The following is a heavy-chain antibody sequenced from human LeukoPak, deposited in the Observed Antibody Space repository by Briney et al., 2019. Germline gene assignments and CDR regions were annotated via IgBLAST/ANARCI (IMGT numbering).Heavy chain of an antibody. CDR3: ATLGGSSSWSYDY. CDR1: GGSFSGYY. Sequence: SETLSLTCAVYGGSFSGYYWSWIRQPPGKGPEWIGEINHSGSTNYNPSLKSRVTISVDTSKNQFSLKLSSVTAADTAVYYCATLGGSSSWSYDYWGQGTLVTVSS. V-gene: IGHV4-34*01. CDR2: INHSGST. J-gene: IGHJ4*02. D-gene: IGHD6-13*01.